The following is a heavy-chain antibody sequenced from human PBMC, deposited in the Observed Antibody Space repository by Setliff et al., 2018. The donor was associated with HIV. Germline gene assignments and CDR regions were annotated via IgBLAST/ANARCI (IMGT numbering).Heavy chain of an antibody. Sequence: VASVKVSCKASGYTFSDHAIHWVRQAPGQRPEWMGWIYPDSGETKYSEKIQGRVTITRDSSATTSYMELGSLKSEDTAIYYCARGETPGWYYFHWGQGTLVTVSS. CDR1: GYTFSDHA. CDR2: IYPDSGET. D-gene: IGHD6-19*01. V-gene: IGHV1-3*01. CDR3: ARGETPGWYYFH. J-gene: IGHJ4*02.